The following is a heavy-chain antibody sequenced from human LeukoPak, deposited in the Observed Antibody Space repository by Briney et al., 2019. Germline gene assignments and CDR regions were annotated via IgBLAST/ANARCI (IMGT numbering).Heavy chain of an antibody. CDR2: IKQDGSEK. J-gene: IGHJ4*02. Sequence: GGSLRLSCTASGFTFSNYWMSWVCQAPGKGLEWVAYIKQDGSEKNYVDSGKGRFTVSRDNGKNSLYLQLNSLRVEDTAVYYCARDFQSAYWGQGTLVTVSS. CDR3: ARDFQSAY. CDR1: GFTFSNYW. V-gene: IGHV3-7*01.